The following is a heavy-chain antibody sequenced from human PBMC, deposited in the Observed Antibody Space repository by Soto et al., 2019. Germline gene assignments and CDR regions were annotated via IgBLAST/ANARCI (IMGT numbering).Heavy chain of an antibody. CDR2: ISSSSSTI. D-gene: IGHD6-13*01. Sequence: EVQLVESGGGLVQPGGSLRLSCAASGFTFSSYSMNWFRQAPGMGLEWVSYISSSSSTIYYADSVKGRFTISRDNAKNSMYLQMNSLRAEDSAVYYCARHPERIAQIGWFDPWGQGTLVTVSS. CDR3: ARHPERIAQIGWFDP. V-gene: IGHV3-48*01. J-gene: IGHJ5*02. CDR1: GFTFSSYS.